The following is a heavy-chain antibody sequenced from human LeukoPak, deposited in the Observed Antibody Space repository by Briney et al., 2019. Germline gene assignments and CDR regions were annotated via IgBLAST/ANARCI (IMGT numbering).Heavy chain of an antibody. CDR1: GGSFSGYY. J-gene: IGHJ4*02. CDR2: INHSGST. CDR3: ARGAVGATTIDY. D-gene: IGHD1-26*01. V-gene: IGHV4-34*01. Sequence: PSETLSLTCAVYGGSFSGYYWSWIRQPPGKGLEWIGEINHSGSTNYNPSLKSRVTISVDTSKNQFSLKLSSVTAADTAVYCCARGAVGATTIDYWGQGTLVTVSS.